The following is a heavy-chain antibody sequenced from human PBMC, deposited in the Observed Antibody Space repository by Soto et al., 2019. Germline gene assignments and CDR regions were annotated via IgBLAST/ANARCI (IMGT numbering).Heavy chain of an antibody. CDR2: ISAYNGNT. V-gene: IGHV1-18*01. Sequence: ASVKVSCKASGYTFTSYGISWVRQAPGQGLEWMGWISAYNGNTNYAQKLQGRVTMTTDTSTSTAYMELRSLRSDDTAVYYCAIGLMPWPLVIAAAGTHEYFQHWGQGTLVTVSS. CDR1: GYTFTSYG. J-gene: IGHJ1*01. CDR3: AIGLMPWPLVIAAAGTHEYFQH. D-gene: IGHD6-13*01.